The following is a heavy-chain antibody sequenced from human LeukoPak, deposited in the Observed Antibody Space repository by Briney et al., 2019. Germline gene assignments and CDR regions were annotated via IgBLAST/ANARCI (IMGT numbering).Heavy chain of an antibody. CDR3: ARALAATVTEFDY. Sequence: GASVKVSCKASGYTFNGYYMHWVRQAPGQGLEWMGWINPNSGGTNYAQKFQGRVTMTRDTSISAAYMELSTLRSDDTAVYYCARALAATVTEFDYWGQGTLVTVSS. CDR1: GYTFNGYY. J-gene: IGHJ4*02. CDR2: INPNSGGT. V-gene: IGHV1-2*02. D-gene: IGHD1-1*01.